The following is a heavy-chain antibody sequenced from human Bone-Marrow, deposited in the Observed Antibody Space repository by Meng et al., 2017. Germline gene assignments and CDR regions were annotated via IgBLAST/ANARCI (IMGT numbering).Heavy chain of an antibody. CDR1: GYTFTSYA. J-gene: IGHJ4*02. V-gene: IGHV7-4-1*02. CDR2: INTNTGNP. D-gene: IGHD2-2*01. Sequence: ASVKVSCKDSGYTFTSYAMNWVRQAPGQGLEWMGWINTNTGNPTYAQGFTGRFVFSLDTSVSTAYLQISSLKAEDTAVYYCARGAIVVVPAAIVYWGQGTLVTSPQ. CDR3: ARGAIVVVPAAIVY.